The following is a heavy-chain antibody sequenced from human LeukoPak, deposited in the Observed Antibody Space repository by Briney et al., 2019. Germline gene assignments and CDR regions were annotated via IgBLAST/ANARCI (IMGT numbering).Heavy chain of an antibody. J-gene: IGHJ5*02. V-gene: IGHV4-34*01. CDR2: INHSGST. Sequence: PGGSLRLSCAASGFTFSSYWMSWVRQPPGKGLEWIGEINHSGSTNYNPSLKSRVTISVDTSKNQFSLKLSSVTAADTAVYYCARGPRQQLVRRWFDPWGQGTLVTVSS. CDR3: ARGPRQQLVRRWFDP. CDR1: GFTFSSYW. D-gene: IGHD6-13*01.